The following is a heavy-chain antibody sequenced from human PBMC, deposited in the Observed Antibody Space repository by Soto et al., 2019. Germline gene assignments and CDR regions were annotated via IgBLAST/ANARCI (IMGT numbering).Heavy chain of an antibody. CDR1: GFTFSSYA. J-gene: IGHJ4*02. D-gene: IGHD1-20*01. CDR2: ISGSGGST. CDR3: AKVNARYYYFDY. Sequence: EVQLLESGGGLVQPGGSLRLSCAASGFTFSSYAMSWVRQAPGKALEWVSAISGSGGSTYYADSVKGRFTISRDNPKNTLYLQMNSLSAQDTAGYYCAKVNARYYYFDYWGQGTLVTVSS. V-gene: IGHV3-23*01.